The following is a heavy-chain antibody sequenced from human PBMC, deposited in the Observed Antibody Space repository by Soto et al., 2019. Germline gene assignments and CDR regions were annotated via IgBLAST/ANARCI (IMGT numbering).Heavy chain of an antibody. Sequence: SETLSLTCAVSGGSISSSNWWSWVRQPPGKGLEWIGEIYHSGSTNYNPSLKSRVTISVDKSKNQFSPKLSSVTAADTAVYYCARARGIAVAGSLSNYYYGMDVWGQGTTVTVSS. D-gene: IGHD6-19*01. CDR3: ARARGIAVAGSLSNYYYGMDV. CDR1: GGSISSSNW. V-gene: IGHV4-4*02. J-gene: IGHJ6*02. CDR2: IYHSGST.